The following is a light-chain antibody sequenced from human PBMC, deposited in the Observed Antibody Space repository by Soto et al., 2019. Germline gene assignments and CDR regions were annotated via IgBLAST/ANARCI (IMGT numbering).Light chain of an antibody. CDR2: DAS. CDR1: QDISNY. CDR3: QQYDNLPLT. J-gene: IGKJ3*01. V-gene: IGKV1-33*01. Sequence: DIQMTQSPSSLSASVGDRVTITCQASQDISNYLNWYQQKPGKAPKLLIYDASNLETGVPSRFSGSGSGTHFTLTISSLQPEDTATYYCQQYDNLPLTFGPGTKVDIK.